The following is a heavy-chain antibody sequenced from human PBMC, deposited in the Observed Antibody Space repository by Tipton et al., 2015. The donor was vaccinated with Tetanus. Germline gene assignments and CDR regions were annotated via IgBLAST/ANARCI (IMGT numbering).Heavy chain of an antibody. D-gene: IGHD3-22*01. J-gene: IGHJ4*02. CDR3: ARAPNYYDRSGYHYYFDY. V-gene: IGHV3-23*01. CDR2: TSGVGGAT. CDR1: GFTFSSYA. Sequence: SLRLSCAASGFTFSSYAMSWVRQAPGKGLEWVSATSGVGGATYYADSVKGRFTISRDNSKNTLYLQMSSLRAEDTAVYYCARAPNYYDRSGYHYYFDYWGQGTLVTVSS.